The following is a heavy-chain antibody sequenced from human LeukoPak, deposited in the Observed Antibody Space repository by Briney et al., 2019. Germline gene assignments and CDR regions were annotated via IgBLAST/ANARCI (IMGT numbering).Heavy chain of an antibody. CDR2: IPYNCSYK. V-gene: IGHV3-21*01. J-gene: IGHJ4*02. D-gene: IGHD2-15*01. CDR1: GFTFSSYT. CDR3: ATLLMTISGVTSAVDY. Sequence: GGSLRLFCGASGFTFSSYTMPWVRQAPGKGLEGVLSIPYNCSYKYSADSVKRRFTVSRDNSKNSLYLEVNSERAEDGAVYYFATLLMTISGVTSAVDYWGQGTLVTVSS.